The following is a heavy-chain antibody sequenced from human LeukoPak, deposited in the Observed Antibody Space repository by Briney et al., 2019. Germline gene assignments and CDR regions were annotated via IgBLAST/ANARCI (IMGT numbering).Heavy chain of an antibody. CDR3: AKIPSATESFDY. V-gene: IGHV3-74*01. CDR2: INRDGSRI. CDR1: GFTVSSYW. D-gene: IGHD5-12*01. Sequence: QPGGSLRLSCAASGFTVSSYWMHWVRQAPGKGLVWVSRINRDGSRIDHADSVRGRFTISRDNAKNTLYLQMDSLRAEDTAIYYCAKIPSATESFDYWGQGTLVAVSS. J-gene: IGHJ4*02.